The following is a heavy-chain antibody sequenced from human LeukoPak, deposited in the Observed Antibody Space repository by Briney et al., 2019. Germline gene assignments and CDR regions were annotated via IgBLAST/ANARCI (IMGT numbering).Heavy chain of an antibody. CDR2: IRSGGTTI. V-gene: IGHV3-48*03. D-gene: IGHD2-15*01. Sequence: GGSLRLSCAASGFTFSSYEMNWVRQAPGKGLEWVSYIRSGGTTIYYADSVKGRFTVSRDNAKNSLYLQMNSLRAEDTAVYYCATFPAEGYCSGGTCYSEDYWGQGTLVTVSS. CDR1: GFTFSSYE. CDR3: ATFPAEGYCSGGTCYSEDY. J-gene: IGHJ4*02.